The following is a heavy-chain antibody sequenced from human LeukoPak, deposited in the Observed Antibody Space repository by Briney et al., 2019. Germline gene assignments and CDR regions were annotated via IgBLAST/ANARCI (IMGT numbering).Heavy chain of an antibody. Sequence: PSETLSLTCTVSGYSISSDYYWAWIRQPPGKGLEWIGEINHSGSTNYNPSLKSRVTISVDTSKNQFSLKLSSVTAADTAVYYCARGGVLYDSSGYYYGYWGQGTLVTVSS. D-gene: IGHD3-22*01. CDR2: INHSGST. J-gene: IGHJ4*02. CDR1: GYSISSDYY. V-gene: IGHV4-38-2*02. CDR3: ARGGVLYDSSGYYYGY.